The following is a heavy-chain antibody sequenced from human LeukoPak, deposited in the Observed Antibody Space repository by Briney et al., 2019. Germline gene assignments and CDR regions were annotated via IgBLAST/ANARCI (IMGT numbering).Heavy chain of an antibody. CDR2: IEEDGSEK. D-gene: IGHD3-22*01. CDR3: AREYYYDSSGHGSFGY. V-gene: IGHV3-7*01. CDR1: GFTFSDYW. Sequence: GGSLRLSCAASGFTFSDYWMSWVRQAPGKGLEWVANIEEDGSEKYYVDSVKGRFTVSRDNAKNSLSLQMNSLRAEDTAVYYCAREYYYDSSGHGSFGYWGQGTLVTVSS. J-gene: IGHJ4*02.